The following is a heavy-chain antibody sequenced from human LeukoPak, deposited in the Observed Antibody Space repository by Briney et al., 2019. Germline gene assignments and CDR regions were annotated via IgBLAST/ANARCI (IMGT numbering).Heavy chain of an antibody. Sequence: SVXLSCAASGFTFDDYGMQWVRQAPGKGGEWVSGIRWNSGSIVYADSVKGRFTISRDNAKSTLYLQMNSLRADDMALYYCTKASGYSSGAVDYWGQGTLVTVSS. D-gene: IGHD5-18*01. J-gene: IGHJ4*02. CDR3: TKASGYSSGAVDY. CDR2: IRWNSGSI. V-gene: IGHV3-9*03. CDR1: GFTFDDYG.